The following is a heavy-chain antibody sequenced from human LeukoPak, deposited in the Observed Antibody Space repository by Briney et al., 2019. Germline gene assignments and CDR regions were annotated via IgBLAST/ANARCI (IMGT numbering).Heavy chain of an antibody. CDR1: GGSISSGGYS. D-gene: IGHD6-19*01. CDR3: ARARTLAVAGTSYRFDP. CDR2: IYYSGST. Sequence: PSQTLSLTCAVSGGSISSGGYSWSWIRQPPGKGLEWIGSIYYSGSTYYNPSLKSRVAISVDTSKNQFSLKLSSVTAADTAVYYCARARTLAVAGTSYRFDPWGQGTLVTVSS. J-gene: IGHJ5*02. V-gene: IGHV4-30-2*03.